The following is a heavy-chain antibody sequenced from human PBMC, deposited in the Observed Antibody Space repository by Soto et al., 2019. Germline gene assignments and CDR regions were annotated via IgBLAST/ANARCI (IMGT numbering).Heavy chain of an antibody. Sequence: GGSLRLSCAASGFTFSSYSMNWVRQAPGKGLEWVSYISSSSSTIYYADSVKRRFTISRDNDENSLYLQMNSLRAEDTAVYYCAREGYGGRDYYYYYMDVWGKGTTVTVSS. J-gene: IGHJ6*03. CDR2: ISSSSSTI. D-gene: IGHD3-16*01. CDR1: GFTFSSYS. V-gene: IGHV3-48*04. CDR3: AREGYGGRDYYYYYMDV.